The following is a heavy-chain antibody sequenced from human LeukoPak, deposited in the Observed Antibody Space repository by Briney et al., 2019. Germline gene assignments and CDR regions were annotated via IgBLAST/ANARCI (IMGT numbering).Heavy chain of an antibody. CDR1: GFTFSNSA. J-gene: IGHJ4*02. D-gene: IGHD2-21*02. CDR2: VIVGSGRT. Sequence: ASVTVSCKTSGFTFSNSAIQWVRQARGQPLEWIGWVIVGSGRTHYAQRLHDRLLITRDMATNVATLEVSSLTSEDTAVYYCAAELYGGIFGHCCSFAYWGQGTLVTVSS. CDR3: AAELYGGIFGHCCSFAY. V-gene: IGHV1-58*02.